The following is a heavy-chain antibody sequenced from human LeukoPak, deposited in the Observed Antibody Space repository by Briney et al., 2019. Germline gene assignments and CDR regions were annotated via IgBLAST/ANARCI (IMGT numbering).Heavy chain of an antibody. CDR1: GYTFTSYG. Sequence: GASVKVSCKASGYTFTSYGISWVRQAPGQGLEWMGWISAYNGNTNYAQKLRGRVTMTTDTSTSTAYMELRSLRSDDTAVYYCAILCSGYDWGPLPFFSGGCVDYWGQGTLVTVSS. CDR2: ISAYNGNT. D-gene: IGHD5-12*01. CDR3: AILCSGYDWGPLPFFSGGCVDY. J-gene: IGHJ4*02. V-gene: IGHV1-18*01.